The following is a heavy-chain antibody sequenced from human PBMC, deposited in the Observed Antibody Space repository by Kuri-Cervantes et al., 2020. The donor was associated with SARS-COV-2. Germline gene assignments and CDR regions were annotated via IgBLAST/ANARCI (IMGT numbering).Heavy chain of an antibody. Sequence: GGSLRLSCAASGFTFSNAWMSWVRQAPGKGLEWVGRIKSKTDGGTTDYAAPVKGRFTISRDDSKNTLYLQMNSLKTEDTAVYYCTTEGGARLWFGELLYYYYYMDVWGKGTTVTVSS. CDR1: GFTFSNAW. D-gene: IGHD3-10*01. CDR3: TTEGGARLWFGELLYYYYYMDV. CDR2: IKSKTDGGTT. V-gene: IGHV3-15*01. J-gene: IGHJ6*03.